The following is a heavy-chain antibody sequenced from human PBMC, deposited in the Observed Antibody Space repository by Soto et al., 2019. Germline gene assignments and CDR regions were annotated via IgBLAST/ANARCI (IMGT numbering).Heavy chain of an antibody. CDR3: ARDDCSGGSCYSRFDY. Sequence: QLQLQESGPGLVKPSETLSLTCTVSGGSISSSSYYWGWIRQPPGKGLEWIGSIYYSGSTYYNPSLKSRVTISVDTSKNQFSLKLSSVTAADTAVYYCARDDCSGGSCYSRFDYWSQGTLVTVSS. V-gene: IGHV4-39*02. D-gene: IGHD2-15*01. CDR2: IYYSGST. J-gene: IGHJ4*02. CDR1: GGSISSSSYY.